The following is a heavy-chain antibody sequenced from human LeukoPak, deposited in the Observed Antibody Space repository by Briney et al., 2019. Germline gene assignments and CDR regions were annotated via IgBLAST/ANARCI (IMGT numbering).Heavy chain of an antibody. J-gene: IGHJ3*02. V-gene: IGHV4-39*01. Sequence: SETLSLTXTVSGGSISSSSYYWGWIRQPPGKELAWIGSIYYSGSTYYNPSLKSRVTISVDTSKNQFSLKLSSVTAADTAVYYCARSIPTDYGDFEDAFDIWGQGTMVTVSS. CDR3: ARSIPTDYGDFEDAFDI. D-gene: IGHD4-17*01. CDR1: GGSISSSSYY. CDR2: IYYSGST.